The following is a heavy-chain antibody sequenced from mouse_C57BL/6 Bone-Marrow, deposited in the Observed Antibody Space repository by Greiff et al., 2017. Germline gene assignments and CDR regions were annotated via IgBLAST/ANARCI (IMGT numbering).Heavy chain of an antibody. CDR1: GFSLTSYG. CDR2: IWSDGST. V-gene: IGHV2-6-1*01. J-gene: IGHJ2*01. D-gene: IGHD1-1*01. CDR3: ARHQYGSSAFDY. Sequence: VKLVESGPGLVAPSQRLSITCTVSGFSLTSYGVHWVRQPPGKGLEWLVVIWSDGSTTYNSALKSRLSISKDNSKSQVFLKMNSLQTDDTAMYYCARHQYGSSAFDYWGQGTTLTVSS.